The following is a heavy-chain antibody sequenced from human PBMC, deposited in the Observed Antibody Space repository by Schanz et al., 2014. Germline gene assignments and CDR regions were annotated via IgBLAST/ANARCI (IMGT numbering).Heavy chain of an antibody. D-gene: IGHD3-22*01. CDR2: IWYDGSNE. CDR1: EFSFSSFG. Sequence: VQLVESGGGLVQPRGSLRLSCAASEFSFSSFGMHWLRQSPGKGLEWVALIWYDGSNEYYADSVKGRFTISRDNPKKTLYLQMNSLRAGDTAVYYCAKDGRLPYYGTGSDFDYWGQGTLVAVSS. J-gene: IGHJ4*02. CDR3: AKDGRLPYYGTGSDFDY. V-gene: IGHV3-33*06.